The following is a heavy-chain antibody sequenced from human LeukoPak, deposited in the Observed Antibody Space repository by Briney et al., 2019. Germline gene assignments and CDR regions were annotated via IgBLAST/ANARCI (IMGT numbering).Heavy chain of an antibody. CDR1: GFSVGSNY. CDR2: IYSGGST. Sequence: GGSLRLSCAASGFSVGSNYMTWVRQAPGKGLEWVSLIYSGGSTYYADSVKGRFTISRDNSKNTLYLQMNSLRAEDTAVYYCARGPGGYHNSGGQGTLVTVSA. J-gene: IGHJ4*02. V-gene: IGHV3-66*01. D-gene: IGHD5-12*01. CDR3: ARGPGGYHNS.